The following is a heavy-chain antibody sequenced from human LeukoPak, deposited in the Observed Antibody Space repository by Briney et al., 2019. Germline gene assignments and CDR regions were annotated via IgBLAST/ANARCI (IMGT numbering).Heavy chain of an antibody. CDR2: ISYDGNNK. J-gene: IGHJ4*02. Sequence: QPGRSLRLSCAASGFTFSSYAMHWVRQAPGKGLEWVAVISYDGNNKYYADSVKGRFTISRDNSKNTLYLQMNSLRAEDTAVYYCARGVGYDFWSGYYLGHFDYWGQGTLVTVSS. CDR3: ARGVGYDFWSGYYLGHFDY. CDR1: GFTFSSYA. V-gene: IGHV3-30*14. D-gene: IGHD3-3*01.